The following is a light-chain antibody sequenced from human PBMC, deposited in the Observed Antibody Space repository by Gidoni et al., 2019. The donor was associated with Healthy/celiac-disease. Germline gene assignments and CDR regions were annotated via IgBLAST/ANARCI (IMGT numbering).Light chain of an antibody. V-gene: IGKV1-5*01. CDR3: QQYNSYSWT. J-gene: IGKJ1*01. Sequence: DIKMTQSPSTLSASVGDRVTITCRASQSISSWLAWYQQKPGKAPKLLIYDASSLESGAPSRFSGIGSGTEFTLTISSLQPYAFATYYCQQYNSYSWTFGQGPKVEIK. CDR1: QSISSW. CDR2: DAS.